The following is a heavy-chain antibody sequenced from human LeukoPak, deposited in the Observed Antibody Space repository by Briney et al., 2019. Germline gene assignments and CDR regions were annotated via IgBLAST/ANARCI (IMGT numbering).Heavy chain of an antibody. D-gene: IGHD3-10*01. CDR3: ATGITMVRGVIKAREYYFDY. CDR1: GGSISSYY. Sequence: SETLSLTCTVSGGSISSYYWSWIRQPPGKGLECIGHVYYSGSTDYNPSLKSRLTISVDSSMNQFSLKLSSVTAADTAVYYCATGITMVRGVIKAREYYFDYWGQGTLVTVSS. V-gene: IGHV4-59*08. CDR2: VYYSGST. J-gene: IGHJ4*02.